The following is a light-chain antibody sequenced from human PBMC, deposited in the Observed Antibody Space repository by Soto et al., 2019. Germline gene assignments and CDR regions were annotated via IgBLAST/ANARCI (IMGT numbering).Light chain of an antibody. J-gene: IGKJ1*01. CDR1: QSVSGKY. CDR2: GAS. Sequence: EILLTQYPGTLSWSPGERATLSCRTSQSVSGKYLAWYQQKHGQAPRLLIYGASSRASGIPDRFSGSGSGTDLTLTISRMENEDFAVYYCQRYGSTLWTFGQGTKVDIK. V-gene: IGKV3-20*01. CDR3: QRYGSTLWT.